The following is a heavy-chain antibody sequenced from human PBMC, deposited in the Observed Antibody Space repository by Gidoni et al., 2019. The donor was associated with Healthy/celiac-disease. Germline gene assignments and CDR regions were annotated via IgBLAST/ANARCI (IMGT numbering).Heavy chain of an antibody. J-gene: IGHJ4*02. V-gene: IGHV3-23*04. Sequence: EVQLVESGGGLVQPGGSLRLSCAASGFTFSSYAMSWVRQAPGKGLEWVSAISGSGGSTYYADSVKGRFTISRDNSKNTLYLQMNSLRAEDTAVYYCAKDADGDIALPQRGFDYWGQGTLVTVSS. D-gene: IGHD2-15*01. CDR3: AKDADGDIALPQRGFDY. CDR2: ISGSGGST. CDR1: GFTFSSYA.